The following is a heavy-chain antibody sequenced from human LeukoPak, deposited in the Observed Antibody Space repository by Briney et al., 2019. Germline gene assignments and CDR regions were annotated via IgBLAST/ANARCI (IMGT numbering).Heavy chain of an antibody. D-gene: IGHD3-22*01. V-gene: IGHV3-66*01. CDR2: IYSGGST. CDR1: GFTVSSNY. CDR3: ARVYSRNYYDSSGYYFDY. Sequence: PGGSLRLSCAASGFTVSSNYMSWVRQAPGKGLEGGSVIYSGGSTYYTDSVKGRFTISRDNSKNPLYLQMNSLRAEDTAVYYCARVYSRNYYDSSGYYFDYWGQGTLVTVSS. J-gene: IGHJ4*02.